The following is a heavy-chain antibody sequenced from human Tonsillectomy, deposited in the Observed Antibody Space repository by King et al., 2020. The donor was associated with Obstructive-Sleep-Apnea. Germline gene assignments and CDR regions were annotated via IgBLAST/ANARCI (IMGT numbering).Heavy chain of an antibody. CDR3: ARNTHWFDP. CDR1: GGSISSSSYY. V-gene: IGHV4-39*07. Sequence: QLQESGPGLVKPSETLSLTCTVSGGSISSSSYYWGWIRQPPGKGLEGIGGIYFSGSTYYNPSLKSRVTISVDTSTNQFSLKLSSVTAADTAVYYCARNTHWFDPWGQGTLVTVSS. J-gene: IGHJ5*02. D-gene: IGHD2-15*01. CDR2: IYFSGST.